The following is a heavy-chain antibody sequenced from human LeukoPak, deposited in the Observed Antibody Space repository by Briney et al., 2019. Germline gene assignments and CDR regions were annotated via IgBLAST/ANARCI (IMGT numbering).Heavy chain of an antibody. CDR1: GGTFSSYA. V-gene: IGHV1-69*13. J-gene: IGHJ6*04. D-gene: IGHD2-2*01. CDR3: AFGGFNCSSTSCYLDYYYYGMDV. CDR2: ITPIFGTA. Sequence: SVKVSCKASGGTFSSYAISWVRQAPGQGLEWMGGITPIFGTANYAQKFQGRVTITADESTSTAYMELSSLRSEDTAVYYCAFGGFNCSSTSCYLDYYYYGMDVWGKGTTVTVSS.